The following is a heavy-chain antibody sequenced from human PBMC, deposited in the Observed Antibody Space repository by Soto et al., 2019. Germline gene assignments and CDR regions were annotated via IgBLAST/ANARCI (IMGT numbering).Heavy chain of an antibody. D-gene: IGHD2-21*01. CDR1: GFTFSTYA. CDR2: ILHDETP. Sequence: GGSLRLSCAASGFTFSTYAMTWVRQAPGRGLEWVSTILHDETPFYTDSVKGRFTVSRDNVRGTLYLQMNGLRVEDAALYYCAKDLFPTSGQRFFFESWGQGSLVTVSS. CDR3: AKDLFPTSGQRFFFES. J-gene: IGHJ4*02. V-gene: IGHV3-23*01.